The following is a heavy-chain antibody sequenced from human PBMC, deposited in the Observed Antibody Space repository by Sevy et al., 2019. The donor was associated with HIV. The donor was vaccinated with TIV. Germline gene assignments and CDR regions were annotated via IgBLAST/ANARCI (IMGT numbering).Heavy chain of an antibody. V-gene: IGHV4-39*01. D-gene: IGHD2-21*01. J-gene: IGHJ4*02. Sequence: SETLSLTCTVSGGSISSSSYDWGWIRQPPGKGWEGIGSRYSIGNTYYNPSLRSGVTIFVDTSKNQISLKLTSVTAADTAVYYCARQGGIVDRAFDYWGQGTLVTVSS. CDR2: RYSIGNT. CDR1: GGSISSSSYD. CDR3: ARQGGIVDRAFDY.